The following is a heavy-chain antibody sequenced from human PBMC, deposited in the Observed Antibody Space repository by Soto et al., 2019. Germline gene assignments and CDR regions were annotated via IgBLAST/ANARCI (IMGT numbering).Heavy chain of an antibody. CDR3: GRETYGDYVGYFDP. CDR2: TYHSGNP. CDR1: GDTISTGGYS. V-gene: IGHV4-30-2*01. J-gene: IGHJ5*02. D-gene: IGHD4-17*01. Sequence: QLQLQESGSRLVKSSETLSLTCGVSGDTISTGGYSWAWIRQPPGKALEWIGHTYHSGNPYYNPSPKGRVIISGDKFKDQVSPKVGLGAGGGTAGVFWGRETYGDYVGYFDPWGQGTLVTVSS.